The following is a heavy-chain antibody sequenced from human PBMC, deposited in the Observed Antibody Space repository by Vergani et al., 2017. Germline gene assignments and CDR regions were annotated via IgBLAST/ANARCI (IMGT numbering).Heavy chain of an antibody. D-gene: IGHD1-1*01. CDR2: IRNKANDYTT. Sequence: EVQVVESGEGLVQPGGSLRLSCAASGFIFSDHYMDWVRQAPGKGLEWVGRIRNKANDYTTQYAASVKGRFTISRDDSKSYLYLQMNSLQTEDTALYYCVRVKGSNWNDHLYDIWGQGTLVTVSS. CDR3: VRVKGSNWNDHLYDI. CDR1: GFIFSDHY. V-gene: IGHV3-72*01. J-gene: IGHJ3*02.